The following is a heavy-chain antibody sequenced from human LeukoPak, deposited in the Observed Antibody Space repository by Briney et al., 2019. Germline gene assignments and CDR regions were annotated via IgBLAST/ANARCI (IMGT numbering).Heavy chain of an antibody. CDR1: GFTFSSYA. CDR2: ISGSGGST. D-gene: IGHD6-6*01. CDR3: AKDEYSSSSFYYYYYMDV. V-gene: IGHV3-23*01. Sequence: GGSLRLSCAASGFTFSSYAMSWVRQAPGKGLEWVSAISGSGGSTYYADSVKGRFTIPRDNSKNTLYLQMNSLRAEDTAVYYCAKDEYSSSSFYYYYYMDVWGKGTTVTVSS. J-gene: IGHJ6*03.